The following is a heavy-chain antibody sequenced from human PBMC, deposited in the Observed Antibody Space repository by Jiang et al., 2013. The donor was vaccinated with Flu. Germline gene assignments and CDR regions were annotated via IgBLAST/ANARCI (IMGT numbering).Heavy chain of an antibody. D-gene: IGHD3-22*01. Sequence: QLLESGGGLVQPGESLRLSCAASGFAFSDHYMDWVRQAPGKGLEWVGRIRNKGNSYTTEYAASVKGRFTISRDDSKNSLYLQMNSLKTDDTAVYYCARGPTYYYDRSGYYGEFDYWGQGTLVTVSS. CDR1: GFAFSDHY. V-gene: IGHV3-72*01. CDR3: ARGPTYYYDRSGYYGEFDY. CDR2: IRNKGNSYTT. J-gene: IGHJ4*02.